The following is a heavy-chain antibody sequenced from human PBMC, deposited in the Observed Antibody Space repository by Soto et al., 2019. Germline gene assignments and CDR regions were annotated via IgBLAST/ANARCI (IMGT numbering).Heavy chain of an antibody. Sequence: EVQLLESGGGLVQPGGSLRLSCAASGFTFSSYAMSWVRQAPGKGLEWVSAIGGSGANTYYADSVKGRFTISRDNSKNTLYLQMNSLRAEDTATYYCAEDRWVAAAGHEDYWGQGTLVTVSS. CDR3: AEDRWVAAAGHEDY. CDR2: IGGSGANT. V-gene: IGHV3-23*01. D-gene: IGHD6-13*01. J-gene: IGHJ4*02. CDR1: GFTFSSYA.